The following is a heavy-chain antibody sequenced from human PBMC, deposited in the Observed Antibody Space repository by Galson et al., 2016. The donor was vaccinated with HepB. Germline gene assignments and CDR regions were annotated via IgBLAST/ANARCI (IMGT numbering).Heavy chain of an antibody. V-gene: IGHV3-49*04. Sequence: SLRLSCATSGFTFGDYTVSWVRQAPGKGLEWVGFIRSKAYGETTEYGAFVKGRFTISRYDSKSIAYLQMNSLKTEDTAVYYCTRQREKLYTYFDYWGQGTLVTVTS. D-gene: IGHD2-15*01. J-gene: IGHJ4*02. CDR3: TRQREKLYTYFDY. CDR1: GFTFGDYT. CDR2: IRSKAYGETT.